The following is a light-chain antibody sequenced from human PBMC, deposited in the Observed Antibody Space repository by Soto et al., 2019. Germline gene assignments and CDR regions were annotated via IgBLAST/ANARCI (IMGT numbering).Light chain of an antibody. Sequence: EIVLTQSPDTLSLSPGERATLSCRASQRISGSYLAWYQHKPGQAPRLLIYGTSGRATGVPDRFSGSGSGTDFTLTISRLEPEDFALYYCQQYGSSLGTFGQGTQVEI. CDR2: GTS. J-gene: IGKJ1*01. V-gene: IGKV3-20*01. CDR1: QRISGSY. CDR3: QQYGSSLGT.